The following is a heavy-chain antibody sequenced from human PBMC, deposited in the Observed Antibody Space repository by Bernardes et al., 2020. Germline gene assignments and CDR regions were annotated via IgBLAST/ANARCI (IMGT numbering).Heavy chain of an antibody. CDR3: ARGPPLIFYGGYFDY. J-gene: IGHJ4*02. V-gene: IGHV4-34*01. CDR2: INHSGST. CDR1: GGSFSDYY. D-gene: IGHD4-17*01. Sequence: SETLSLTCAVYGGSFSDYYWSWIRQPPGKGLEWIGEINHSGSTNYNPSLKSRVTISVDTSKNQFSLKVSSVTAADTAVYYCARGPPLIFYGGYFDYWGQGTLVTVSS.